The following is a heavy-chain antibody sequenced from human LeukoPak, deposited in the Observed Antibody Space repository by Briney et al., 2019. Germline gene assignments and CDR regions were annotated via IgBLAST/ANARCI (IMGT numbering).Heavy chain of an antibody. J-gene: IGHJ4*02. Sequence: PSETLSLTCAVYGGSFSGYHWSWIRQPPGKGLEWIGEINHSGSTNYNPSLKSRVTISVDTSKNQFSLKLSSVTAADTAVYYCARRIAAAGFGYWGQGTLVTVSS. CDR2: INHSGST. CDR3: ARRIAAAGFGY. CDR1: GGSFSGYH. D-gene: IGHD6-13*01. V-gene: IGHV4-34*01.